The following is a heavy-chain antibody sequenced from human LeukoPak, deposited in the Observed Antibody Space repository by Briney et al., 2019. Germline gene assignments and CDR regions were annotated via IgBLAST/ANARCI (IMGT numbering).Heavy chain of an antibody. CDR2: INPSGGST. D-gene: IGHD3-9*01. CDR3: WVRYYDILTDYDAPPSMDG. Sequence: ASVKVSCKASGYTFTSYYMHWVRQAPGQGLEWMGIINPSGGSTSYAQKFQGRVTMTRDTSTSTVYMELSSLRSEDTAVYYCWVRYYDILTDYDAPPSMDGWGKGTTVTVSS. CDR1: GYTFTSYY. J-gene: IGHJ6*04. V-gene: IGHV1-46*01.